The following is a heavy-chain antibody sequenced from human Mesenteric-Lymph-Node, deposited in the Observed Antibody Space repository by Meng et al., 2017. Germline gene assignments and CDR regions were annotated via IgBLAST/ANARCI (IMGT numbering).Heavy chain of an antibody. D-gene: IGHD3-10*01. CDR1: GFIFTNHY. J-gene: IGHJ4*02. Sequence: ASVKVSCKASGFIFTNHYMHWVRQAPGQGLEWMGIINPSVGTTSYAQKFQGRVSMTRDTSTSTLYMELSSLMSEDTAVYYCARDLSYYGSGYFDYWGQGTLVTVSS. CDR3: ARDLSYYGSGYFDY. V-gene: IGHV1-46*01. CDR2: INPSVGTT.